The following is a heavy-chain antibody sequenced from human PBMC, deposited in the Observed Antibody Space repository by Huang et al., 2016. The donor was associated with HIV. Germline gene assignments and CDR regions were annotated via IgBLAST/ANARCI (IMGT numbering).Heavy chain of an antibody. CDR3: ASGEYGKNAYDI. CDR1: GGSITSSNHY. V-gene: IGHV4-39*01. CDR2: FYYSGEA. Sequence: QLHLQQSGPGLVRPSETLSLICTVSGGSITSSNHYWGWIRQTPGKGLEWIGNFYYSGEAYYTPSLKNRVSISIDTSKSQFSLRLSSVIATDTAVYYCASGEYGKNAYDIWGQGTVVTVSA. D-gene: IGHD2-2*01. J-gene: IGHJ3*02.